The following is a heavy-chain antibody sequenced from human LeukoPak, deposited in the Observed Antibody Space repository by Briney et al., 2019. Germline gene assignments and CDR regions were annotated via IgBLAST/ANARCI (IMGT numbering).Heavy chain of an antibody. CDR2: ISYDGSNK. Sequence: PGMSLRLSCAASGFTFSSYAMHWVRQAPGKGLEWVAVISYDGSNKYYADSVKGRFTISRDNSKNTLYLQMNSLRAEDTAVYYCARAYRIVVGATGDFDYWGQGALVTVSA. D-gene: IGHD1-26*01. J-gene: IGHJ4*02. CDR1: GFTFSSYA. V-gene: IGHV3-30-3*01. CDR3: ARAYRIVVGATGDFDY.